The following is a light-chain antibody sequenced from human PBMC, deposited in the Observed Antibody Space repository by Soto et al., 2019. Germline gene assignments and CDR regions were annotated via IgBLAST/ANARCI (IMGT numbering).Light chain of an antibody. J-gene: IGLJ3*02. V-gene: IGLV2-11*01. CDR1: SSDVGGYNY. Sequence: QSALTQPRSVSGSPGQAVTISCTGTSSDVGGYNYVSWYQQHPGKAPKLIIYAVNARPSGVPDRFSGSKSGNTASLTISGLQTEDEADYYGCSYAGYYTVMFGGGTKVTVL. CDR3: CSYAGYYTVM. CDR2: AVN.